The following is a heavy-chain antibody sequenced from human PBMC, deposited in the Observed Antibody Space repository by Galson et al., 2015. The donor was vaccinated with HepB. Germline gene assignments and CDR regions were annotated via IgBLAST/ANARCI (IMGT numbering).Heavy chain of an antibody. J-gene: IGHJ2*01. Sequence: LSLTCNVSGDSISSSDYFWGWIRQSPGKGLEWIGNDYKRESIYYNPSLKSRVTISVDTSKNQLSLKLRSVTAADTAVYYCVRVRRGCSNNNCYLDPVPHLRCLW. CDR1: GDSISSSDYF. CDR3: VRVRRGCSNNNCYLDPVPHLRCL. D-gene: IGHD2-2*01. CDR2: DYKRESI. V-gene: IGHV4-39*01.